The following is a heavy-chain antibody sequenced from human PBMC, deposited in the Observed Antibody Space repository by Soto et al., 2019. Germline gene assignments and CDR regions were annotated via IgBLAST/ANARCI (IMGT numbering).Heavy chain of an antibody. V-gene: IGHV1-69*05. Sequence: QVRLVQSGAEVKSPGSSVRVSCKASGGSFTTYGLSWVRQAPGQGLEWMGGIIPSSGTTNYAQKFQGRVTITSDEPTNTAYMDLSSLTSGDTAGYFCARPQSQHIIDALYDYAMDVWGQGSIVTVSS. D-gene: IGHD2-2*01. CDR1: GGSFTTYG. CDR2: IIPSSGTT. CDR3: ARPQSQHIIDALYDYAMDV. J-gene: IGHJ6*02.